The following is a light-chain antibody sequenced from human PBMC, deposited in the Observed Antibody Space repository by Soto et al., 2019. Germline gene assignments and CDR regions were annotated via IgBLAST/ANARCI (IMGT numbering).Light chain of an antibody. V-gene: IGKV3-20*01. Sequence: EIVLTQSPGTLSLSPGERSTLSCMAIQSVSNNYLAWYQQKPGQAPRLLIYGAYNRATGITDRFSGSGSGTDFTLTISRLEPEDFAVYYCQQYGSSPITFGQGTRLEIK. CDR3: QQYGSSPIT. CDR1: QSVSNNY. J-gene: IGKJ5*01. CDR2: GAY.